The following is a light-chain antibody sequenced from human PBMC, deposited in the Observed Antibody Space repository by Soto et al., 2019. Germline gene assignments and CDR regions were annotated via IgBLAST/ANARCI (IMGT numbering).Light chain of an antibody. Sequence: EIVLTQSPATLSLSPGEKATLSCRASQNIRVYLTWYQQKPGQAPRLLIYETSNRATGIPARFSGSGSGTDFSLTISSLEPEDFAVYYCQQRSDWPWTFGQGTKVEIK. CDR2: ETS. V-gene: IGKV3-11*01. J-gene: IGKJ1*01. CDR1: QNIRVY. CDR3: QQRSDWPWT.